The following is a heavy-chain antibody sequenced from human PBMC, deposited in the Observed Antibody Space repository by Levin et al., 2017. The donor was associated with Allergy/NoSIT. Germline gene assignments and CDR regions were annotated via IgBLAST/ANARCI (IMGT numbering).Heavy chain of an antibody. D-gene: IGHD1-1*01. CDR3: AIKFYNNLDI. CDR2: ISPPGDAV. J-gene: IGHJ4*02. V-gene: IGHV3-48*01. Sequence: GGSLRLSCTASGFSFNSNAMNWVRQAPGKGLEWISYISPPGDAVAYADSVKGRFTISRDKARGSLSLQMSNLRGEATAVYSCAIKFYNNLDIWGQGTLVTVSS. CDR1: GFSFNSNA.